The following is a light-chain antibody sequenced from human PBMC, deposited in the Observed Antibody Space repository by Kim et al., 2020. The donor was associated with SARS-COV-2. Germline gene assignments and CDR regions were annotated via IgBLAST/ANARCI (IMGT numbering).Light chain of an antibody. Sequence: QSALTQPASVSGSPGQSVTISCSGTSSDVGGYNYVSWYQQFPGKAPKLLIYDVTKRPSGVSNRFSGFKSGNTASLTISGLQADDEADYYCSSYTLTTSTIYVFGTGTKVTVL. CDR1: SSDVGGYNY. CDR3: SSYTLTTSTIYV. V-gene: IGLV2-14*03. CDR2: DVT. J-gene: IGLJ1*01.